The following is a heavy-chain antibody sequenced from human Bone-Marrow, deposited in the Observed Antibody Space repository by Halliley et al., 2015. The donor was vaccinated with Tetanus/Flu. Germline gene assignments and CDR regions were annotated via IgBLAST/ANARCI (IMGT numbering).Heavy chain of an antibody. Sequence: GLGWMGKINHRGSTAYNPPPKSRVPISVDPSKNQFPLKLSSVTAADTAVYYCASPRVEMAFDIWGQGTMVTVSS. CDR3: ASPRVEMAFDI. CDR2: INHRGST. D-gene: IGHD2-2*01. V-gene: IGHV4-34*01. J-gene: IGHJ3*02.